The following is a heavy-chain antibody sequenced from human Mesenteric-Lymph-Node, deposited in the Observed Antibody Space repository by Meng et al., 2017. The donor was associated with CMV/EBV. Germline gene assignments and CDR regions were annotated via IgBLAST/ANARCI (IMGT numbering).Heavy chain of an antibody. D-gene: IGHD3-10*01. CDR3: VGSYYYGMDV. Sequence: GESQKISCAASGFTFSSYDMHWVRQATGKGLEWVSAIGTAGDTYYPGSVKGRFTISRENAKNSLYLQMNSLRAGDTAVYYCVGSYYYGMDVWGQGTTVTVSS. V-gene: IGHV3-13*01. CDR2: IGTAGDT. CDR1: GFTFSSYD. J-gene: IGHJ6*02.